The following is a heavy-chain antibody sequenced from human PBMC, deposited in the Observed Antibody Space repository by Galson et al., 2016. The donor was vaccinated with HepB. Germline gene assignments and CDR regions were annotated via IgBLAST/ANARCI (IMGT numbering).Heavy chain of an antibody. D-gene: IGHD3-10*01. V-gene: IGHV4-59*01. CDR2: IYYGGST. CDR1: GGSISSYF. CDR3: ARAVHGSGSYWDK. J-gene: IGHJ4*02. Sequence: ETLSLTCTVSGGSISSYFWSWIRQPPGKELEWIGYIYYGGSTHSHPSLKSRVTISVDTSKNQFSLKLSSVTAADTAVYYCARAVHGSGSYWDKWGQGTLVAVSS.